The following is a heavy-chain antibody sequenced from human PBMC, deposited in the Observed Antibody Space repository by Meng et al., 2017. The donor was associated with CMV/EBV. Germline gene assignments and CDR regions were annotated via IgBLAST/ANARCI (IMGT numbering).Heavy chain of an antibody. CDR1: GSTVTGYY. D-gene: IGHD6-19*01. J-gene: IGHJ4*02. CDR2: INPNSGGT. Sequence: SCKASGSTVTGYYMHWVRQAPGQGLEWMGWINPNSGGTNYAQKFQGRVTMTRDASISTAYMELSRLRSDDTAVYYCASGIAVAGPYWGQGTLVTVSS. CDR3: ASGIAVAGPY. V-gene: IGHV1-2*02.